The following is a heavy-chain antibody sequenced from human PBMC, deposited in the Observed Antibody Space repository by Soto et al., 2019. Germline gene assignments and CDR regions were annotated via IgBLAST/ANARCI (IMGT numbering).Heavy chain of an antibody. J-gene: IGHJ4*02. CDR1: GYTFTSHG. D-gene: IGHD3-9*01. V-gene: IGHV1-18*01. CDR3: ARTNYDILTGYWFYFDY. Sequence: QVQLVQSGAEVKKPGASVKVSCKASGYTFTSHGISWVRQAPGQGLEWMGWISAYNGNTNYAQKLQGRVTMTTDTSTSTAYMELRSLRSDDTAVYYCARTNYDILTGYWFYFDYWGQGTLVTVSS. CDR2: ISAYNGNT.